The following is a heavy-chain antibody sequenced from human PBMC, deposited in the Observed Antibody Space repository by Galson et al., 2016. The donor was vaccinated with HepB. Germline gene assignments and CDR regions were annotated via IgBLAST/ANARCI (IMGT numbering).Heavy chain of an antibody. CDR2: ISAYNDNT. Sequence: SVKVSCKASGYTFTNYGISWVRQAPGQGLEWMGWISAYNDNTNYAQKLQGRVTMTTDTSTSIAYMELRSLRSDDTAVYYCARDSALERMVRSSLYYFDYWGQGTLVTVSS. V-gene: IGHV1-18*01. CDR1: GYTFTNYG. D-gene: IGHD2-2*01. CDR3: ARDSALERMVRSSLYYFDY. J-gene: IGHJ4*02.